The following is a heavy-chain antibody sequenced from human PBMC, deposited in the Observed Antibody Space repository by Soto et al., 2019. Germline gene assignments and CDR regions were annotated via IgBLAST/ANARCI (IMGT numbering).Heavy chain of an antibody. V-gene: IGHV3-74*01. D-gene: IGHD5-12*01. CDR3: ARGEVWWLRSGYYYGMDV. CDR2: INSDGSST. J-gene: IGHJ6*02. CDR1: GFTFSSYW. Sequence: EVQLVESGGGLVQPGGSLRLSCAASGFTFSSYWMHWVRQAPGKGLVWVSRINSDGSSTSYADSVKGRFTISRDNAKNTLYLQMNSLRAEDTAVYYCARGEVWWLRSGYYYGMDVWGQGTTVTVSS.